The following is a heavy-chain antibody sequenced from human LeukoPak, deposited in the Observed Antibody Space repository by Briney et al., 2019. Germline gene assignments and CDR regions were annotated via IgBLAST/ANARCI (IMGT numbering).Heavy chain of an antibody. J-gene: IGHJ4*02. D-gene: IGHD6-19*01. V-gene: IGHV4-59*08. CDR1: GGSLSPYY. CDR3: ARHAVYAGSGWAFDY. Sequence: SETLSLTCTVSGGSLSPYYWSWIRQPPGKGLEWIGYIYYTGSGSTSHNPSLKSRVTISVDTSKNQFSLNLNSVTAADTAVYYCARHAVYAGSGWAFDYWGQGTLVTVSS. CDR2: IYYTGSGST.